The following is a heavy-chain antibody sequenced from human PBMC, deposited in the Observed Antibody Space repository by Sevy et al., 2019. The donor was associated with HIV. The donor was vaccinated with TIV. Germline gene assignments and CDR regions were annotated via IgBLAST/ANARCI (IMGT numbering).Heavy chain of an antibody. CDR2: IYPGDSET. CDR1: GYRFTNYW. J-gene: IGHJ3*02. CDR3: ARPRVYGDGAFDI. Sequence: GESLKISCKGSGYRFTNYWIGWVRQMPGKGLEWMGSIYPGDSETTYSLSFQGQVTISADNSITTAYLQWSSLKASDSVMYYCARPRVYGDGAFDIWGQGTMVTVSS. V-gene: IGHV5-51*01. D-gene: IGHD4-17*01.